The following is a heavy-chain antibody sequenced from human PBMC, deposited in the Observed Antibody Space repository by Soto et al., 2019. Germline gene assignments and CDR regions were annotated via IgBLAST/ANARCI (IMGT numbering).Heavy chain of an antibody. Sequence: GGSLRLSCAASGFTFSSYDMHWVRQVTGKGLEWVSAIGTAGDTYYPGSVKGRFTISRENAKNSLYLQMNSRRAGDTAVYYCARVIGGRYGDYQDAFDIWGQGTMVTVSS. CDR3: ARVIGGRYGDYQDAFDI. J-gene: IGHJ3*02. D-gene: IGHD4-17*01. V-gene: IGHV3-13*01. CDR2: IGTAGDT. CDR1: GFTFSSYD.